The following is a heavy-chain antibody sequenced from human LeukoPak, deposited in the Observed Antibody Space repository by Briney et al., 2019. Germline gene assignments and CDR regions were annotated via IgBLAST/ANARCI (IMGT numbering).Heavy chain of an antibody. Sequence: PSETLSLTCTVSGGSISSSSYYWGWIRQPPGKGLEWIGSIYYSGSTYYNPSLKSRVTISVDTSKNQFSLKLSSVTAADTAVYYCARIGGVATTYVDHWGQGTLVTVSS. CDR2: IYYSGST. D-gene: IGHD5-12*01. CDR3: ARIGGVATTYVDH. V-gene: IGHV4-39*07. CDR1: GGSISSSSYY. J-gene: IGHJ4*02.